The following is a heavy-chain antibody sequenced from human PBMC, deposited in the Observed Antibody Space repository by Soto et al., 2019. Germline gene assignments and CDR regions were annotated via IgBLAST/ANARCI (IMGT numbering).Heavy chain of an antibody. CDR2: VSAYNRNS. D-gene: IGHD1-26*01. CDR3: ARDRQWEPLLY. J-gene: IGHJ4*02. Sequence: QVQLVQSGSGVKKPGASVRVTCKASGYTFRNYGISWVREAPGQGLEWMGWVSAYNRNSNYAQKFEDRVIMTADTATSTAYLELRGLRSDDTAIYYCARDRQWEPLLYWGQGTLVTVSS. V-gene: IGHV1-18*01. CDR1: GYTFRNYG.